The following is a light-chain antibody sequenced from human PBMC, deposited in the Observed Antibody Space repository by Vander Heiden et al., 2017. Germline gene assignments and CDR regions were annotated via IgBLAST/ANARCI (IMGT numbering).Light chain of an antibody. V-gene: IGLV2-14*01. CDR3: SSYTSSSTLV. Sequence: QSPLTLPAFVSGSAAQSITISGTGTSSDVGGYNYVAWYQQHPGKAPKLMIYDVSNRPSGVSNRFSGSKSGNTASLTISGLQAEDEADYYCSSYTSSSTLVFGGGTKLTVL. CDR2: DVS. CDR1: SSDVGGYNY. J-gene: IGLJ3*02.